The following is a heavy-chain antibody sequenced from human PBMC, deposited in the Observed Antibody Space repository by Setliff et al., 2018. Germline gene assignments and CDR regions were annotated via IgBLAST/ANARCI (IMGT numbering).Heavy chain of an antibody. D-gene: IGHD3-10*01. Sequence: GASVKVSCKASGYTFINYEINWVRQAPGQGLEWMGIINASGGSTTYAQKFQGRVTMTRNTSISTAYMELSSLRSEDTAVYYCARGLNYGPATQAWGQGTLVTV. J-gene: IGHJ5*02. CDR2: INASGGST. CDR1: GYTFINYE. CDR3: ARGLNYGPATQA. V-gene: IGHV1-8*02.